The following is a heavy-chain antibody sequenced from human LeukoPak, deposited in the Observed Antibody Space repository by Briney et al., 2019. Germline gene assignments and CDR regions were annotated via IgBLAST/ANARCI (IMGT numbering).Heavy chain of an antibody. D-gene: IGHD3-16*01. CDR2: IYYSGST. CDR3: ARDRVGGGLALFYY. Sequence: SETLSLTCTVSGGSISSYYWSWIRQLPGKGLEWIGYIYYSGSTNYNPSLKSRVTISIDTSKNQFSLKLSSVTAADTAVYYCARDRVGGGLALFYYWGQGTLVTVSS. V-gene: IGHV4-59*01. J-gene: IGHJ4*02. CDR1: GGSISSYY.